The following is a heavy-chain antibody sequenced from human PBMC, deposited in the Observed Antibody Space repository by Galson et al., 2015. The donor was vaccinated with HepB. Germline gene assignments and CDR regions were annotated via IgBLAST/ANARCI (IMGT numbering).Heavy chain of an antibody. D-gene: IGHD3-22*01. Sequence: LSLTCTVSGGSISSYYWSWIRQPPGKGLEWIGYIYYSGSTNYNPSLKSRVTISVDTSKNQFSLKLSSVTAADTAVYYCARQYDSSGYYTFQHWGQGTLVTVSS. V-gene: IGHV4-59*08. CDR2: IYYSGST. J-gene: IGHJ1*01. CDR1: GGSISSYY. CDR3: ARQYDSSGYYTFQH.